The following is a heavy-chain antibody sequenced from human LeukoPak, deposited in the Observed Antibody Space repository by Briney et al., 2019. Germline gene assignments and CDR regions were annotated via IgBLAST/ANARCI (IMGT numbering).Heavy chain of an antibody. J-gene: IGHJ4*02. V-gene: IGHV1-8*01. CDR3: ARGELYGSGNENDY. CDR2: MNPNSGNT. CDR1: GYTFTSYD. Sequence: GASVKVSCKASGYTFTSYDINWVRQATGQGLEWMGWMNPNSGNTGYAQKFQGRVTMTRNTSISTAYMELSSLRSEDTAVYHCARGELYGSGNENDYWGQGTLVTVSS. D-gene: IGHD3-10*01.